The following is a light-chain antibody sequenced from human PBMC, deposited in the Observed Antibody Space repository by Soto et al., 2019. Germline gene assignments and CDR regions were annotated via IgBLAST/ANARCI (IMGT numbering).Light chain of an antibody. V-gene: IGKV3-15*01. CDR3: QQYNDWLYS. CDR2: GSS. CDR1: RPVRST. Sequence: EIVMTQSPANMSVSPGERVAVSCRASRPVRSTLAWYQQKPGQPPRLLIYGSSTRATGIPARFSGSGSGTEFTLTVTSLQSADIAVYYCQQYNDWLYSFGQGTKVDIK. J-gene: IGKJ2*03.